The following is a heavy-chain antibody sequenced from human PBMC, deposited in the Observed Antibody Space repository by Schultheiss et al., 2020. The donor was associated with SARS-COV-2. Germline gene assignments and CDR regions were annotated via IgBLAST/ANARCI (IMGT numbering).Heavy chain of an antibody. J-gene: IGHJ6*02. V-gene: IGHV1-2*06. CDR2: INPNSGGT. Sequence: ASVKVSCKASGYTFTGYYMHWVRQAPGQGLEWMGRINPNSGGTNYAQKFQGRVTMTRDTSISTAYMELSRLRSDDTAVYYCARHLGATYLRGMDVWGQGTTVTVSS. CDR3: ARHLGATYLRGMDV. CDR1: GYTFTGYY. D-gene: IGHD1-26*01.